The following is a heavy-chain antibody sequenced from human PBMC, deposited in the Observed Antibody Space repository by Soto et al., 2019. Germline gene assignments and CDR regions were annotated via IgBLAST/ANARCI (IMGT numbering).Heavy chain of an antibody. CDR3: ARGVVPAAMGLYYYYGMDV. D-gene: IGHD2-2*01. V-gene: IGHV4-61*08. Sequence: SETLSLTCTVSGGSISSGDYYWSWIRQPPGKGLEWIGYIYYSGSTNYNPSLKSRVTISVDTSKNQFSLKLSSVTAADTAVYYCARGVVPAAMGLYYYYGMDVWGQGTTVTVSS. CDR1: GGSISSGDYY. CDR2: IYYSGST. J-gene: IGHJ6*02.